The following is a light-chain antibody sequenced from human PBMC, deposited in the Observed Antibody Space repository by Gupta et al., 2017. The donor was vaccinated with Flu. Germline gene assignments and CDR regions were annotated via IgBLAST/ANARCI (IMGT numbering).Light chain of an antibody. V-gene: IGKV3-20*01. CDR2: GAS. Sequence: EIGLTQSAGTLSLSPGERATLSCRASQSVSTSYLAWYQQKPGQAPRLLIYGASSRATGIPDRFSGSGSGTDFTLTISRLEPEDFAVYYCQQCGSSPRTFGQGTKVEIK. J-gene: IGKJ1*01. CDR1: QSVSTSY. CDR3: QQCGSSPRT.